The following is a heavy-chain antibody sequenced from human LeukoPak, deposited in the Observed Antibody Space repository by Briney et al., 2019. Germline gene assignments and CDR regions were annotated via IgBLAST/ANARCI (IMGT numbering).Heavy chain of an antibody. V-gene: IGHV4-61*02. D-gene: IGHD1-26*01. CDR2: IYTSGIT. CDR3: ARSNSGSYRELDY. J-gene: IGHJ4*02. CDR1: GGPINSGSYF. Sequence: PSETLSLTYTVSGGPINSGSYFWSWIRQPAGKGLEWIGRIYTSGITNYNSSLMSRATISIDTSKNQFSLKLSSVTAADTAVYYCARSNSGSYRELDYWGQGALVTVSS.